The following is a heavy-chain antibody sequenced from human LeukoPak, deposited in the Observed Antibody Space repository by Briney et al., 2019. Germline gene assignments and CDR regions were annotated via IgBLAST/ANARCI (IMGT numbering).Heavy chain of an antibody. D-gene: IGHD2-2*03. CDR3: ARDLDIVVVPAAAGGNWFDP. Sequence: ASGKVSCKASGYTFTSYGISWVRQAPGQGLERMGWISAYNGNTNYAQKLQGRVTMTTDTSTSTAYMELRSLRSDDTAVYYCARDLDIVVVPAAAGGNWFDPWGQGTLVTVSS. CDR2: ISAYNGNT. V-gene: IGHV1-18*01. J-gene: IGHJ5*02. CDR1: GYTFTSYG.